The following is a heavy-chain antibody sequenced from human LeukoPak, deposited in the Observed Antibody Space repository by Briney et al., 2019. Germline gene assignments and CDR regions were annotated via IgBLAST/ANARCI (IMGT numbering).Heavy chain of an antibody. D-gene: IGHD2-2*01. Sequence: SVKVSCKASGGTFSSYAISWVRQAPGQGLEWMGGIIPIFGTANYAQKFQGRVTITADESTSTAYMELSSLRSEGTAVYYCARGRGYCSSTSCSTPREYYYYGMDVWGQGTTVTVSS. V-gene: IGHV1-69*13. CDR2: IIPIFGTA. CDR3: ARGRGYCSSTSCSTPREYYYYGMDV. J-gene: IGHJ6*02. CDR1: GGTFSSYA.